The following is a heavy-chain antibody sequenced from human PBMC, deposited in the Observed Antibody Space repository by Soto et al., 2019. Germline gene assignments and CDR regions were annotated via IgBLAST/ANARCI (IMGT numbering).Heavy chain of an antibody. CDR3: ARSQTTVTSYDY. Sequence: PSETLSLTCAVYGGSFSGYYWTWIRQPPGTGLEWIGEINHSGSTNYNPSLKSRVTISVDRSKNQFSLKLSSVTAADTAVYYCARSQTTVTSYDYWGQGTLVTVSS. CDR2: INHSGST. D-gene: IGHD4-17*01. CDR1: GGSFSGYY. V-gene: IGHV4-34*01. J-gene: IGHJ4*02.